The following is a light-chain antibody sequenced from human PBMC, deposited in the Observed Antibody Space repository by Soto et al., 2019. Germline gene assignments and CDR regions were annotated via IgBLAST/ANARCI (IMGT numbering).Light chain of an antibody. CDR1: QSLLHSNGYNY. CDR3: MKALQTPPEFT. J-gene: IGKJ3*01. CDR2: LGS. Sequence: DIVMTQSPLSLPVTPGEPASISCRSSQSLLHSNGYNYLDWYLQKPGQSPQLLIYLGSNPASGVPDRFSGIGSGTDFTLKISRVEAEDVGVYYSMKALQTPPEFTFGPGTKVDIK. V-gene: IGKV2-28*01.